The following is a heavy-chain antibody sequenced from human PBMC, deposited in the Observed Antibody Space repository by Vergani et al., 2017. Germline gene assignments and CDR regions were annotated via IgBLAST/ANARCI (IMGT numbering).Heavy chain of an antibody. V-gene: IGHV3-49*04. CDR2: IRSKTYGATT. CDR1: GFNFGECG. J-gene: IGHJ4*02. D-gene: IGHD4-23*01. Sequence: EVQLLESGGDLVQPGGSLRLSCQTSGFNFGECGVSWVRQAPGKGLEWIGFIRSKTYGATTEYAASVRGRFTISRDDSKGIAYLQMSSLKKEDTAVYRCAVEIYDYGGSRDFDYWGQGTLVVVSS. CDR3: AVEIYDYGGSRDFDY.